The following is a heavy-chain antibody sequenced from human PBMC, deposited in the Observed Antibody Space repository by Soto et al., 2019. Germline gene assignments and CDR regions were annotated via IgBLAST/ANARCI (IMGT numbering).Heavy chain of an antibody. CDR3: AREVGPYYYDSSGYYGVFY. J-gene: IGHJ4*02. D-gene: IGHD3-22*01. V-gene: IGHV3-48*01. Sequence: GGSLRLSCAASGVTFSSYSMNWVRQAPGKGLEWVSYISSSSSTIYYADSVKGRFTISRDNAKNSLYLQMNSLRAEDTAVYYCAREVGPYYYDSSGYYGVFYWGQGTLVTVSS. CDR1: GVTFSSYS. CDR2: ISSSSSTI.